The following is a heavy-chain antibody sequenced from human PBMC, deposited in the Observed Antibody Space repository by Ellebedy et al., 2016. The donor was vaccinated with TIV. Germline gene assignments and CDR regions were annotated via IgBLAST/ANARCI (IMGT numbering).Heavy chain of an antibody. Sequence: GSLRLSCAVYGGSFSGYYWSWIRQPPGKGLEWIGEINHSGSTNYNPSLKSRVTVSVDTSKNQFSLKLSSVTAADTAVYYCARVVLSYWYFDLWGRGTLVTVSS. J-gene: IGHJ2*01. V-gene: IGHV4-34*01. CDR2: INHSGST. CDR3: ARVVLSYWYFDL. CDR1: GGSFSGYY.